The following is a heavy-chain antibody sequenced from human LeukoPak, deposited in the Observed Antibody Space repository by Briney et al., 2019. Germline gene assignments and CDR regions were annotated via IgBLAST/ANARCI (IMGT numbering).Heavy chain of an antibody. Sequence: GGSLTLSCAASGFTFSSYAMSWVRHAPGRAREWVSAIGGSGGSTYYADSVKGRFTISRDNSKNTLYLQMNSLRAEDTAVYCCAKDRSIVGAPDYWGQGTLVTVSS. CDR3: AKDRSIVGAPDY. J-gene: IGHJ4*02. V-gene: IGHV3-23*01. CDR1: GFTFSSYA. D-gene: IGHD1-26*01. CDR2: IGGSGGST.